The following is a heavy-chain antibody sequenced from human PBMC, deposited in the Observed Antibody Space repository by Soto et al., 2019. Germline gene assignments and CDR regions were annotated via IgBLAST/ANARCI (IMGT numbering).Heavy chain of an antibody. V-gene: IGHV1-69*13. CDR3: ASPDQLPTYYYGMDV. D-gene: IGHD2-2*01. J-gene: IGHJ6*02. CDR2: IIPIFGTA. CDR1: GGTFSSYA. Sequence: SVKVSFKASGGTFSSYAISWVRQAPGQGLEWMGGIIPIFGTANYAQKFQGRVTITADESTSTAFMELSSLRSEDTAVYYCASPDQLPTYYYGMDVWGQGTTVTVSS.